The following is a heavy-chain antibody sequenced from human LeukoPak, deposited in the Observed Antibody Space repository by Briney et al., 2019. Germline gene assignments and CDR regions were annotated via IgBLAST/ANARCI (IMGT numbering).Heavy chain of an antibody. Sequence: PGGSLRLSCAASGFTFSSYGMHWVRQAPGKGLEWVAVISYDGSNKYYADSVKGRFTISRDNSKNTLYLQMNSLRAEDTAVYYCAKVASVTMVWGASDYWGQGTLVTVSS. CDR3: AKVASVTMVWGASDY. J-gene: IGHJ4*02. CDR2: ISYDGSNK. CDR1: GFTFSSYG. D-gene: IGHD3-10*01. V-gene: IGHV3-30*18.